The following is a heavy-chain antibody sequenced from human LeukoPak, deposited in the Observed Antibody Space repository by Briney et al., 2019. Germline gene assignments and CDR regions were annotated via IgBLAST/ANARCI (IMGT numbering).Heavy chain of an antibody. CDR1: GYTFTGYY. V-gene: IGHV1-2*02. Sequence: ASVKVSFKASGYTFTGYYIHWVRQAPGQGLEWMGWVNPIDGGTSYAQKFQGRVTMTWDTSITTGYMELGTLTSDDTAVYYCARDLDSSWTGYFQPWGQGTLVTVSS. CDR2: VNPIDGGT. CDR3: ARDLDSSWTGYFQP. D-gene: IGHD6-13*01. J-gene: IGHJ1*01.